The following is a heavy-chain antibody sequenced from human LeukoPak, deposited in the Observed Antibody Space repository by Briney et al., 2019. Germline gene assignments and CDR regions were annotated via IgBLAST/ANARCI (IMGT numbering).Heavy chain of an antibody. J-gene: IGHJ4*02. V-gene: IGHV4-34*01. CDR1: GGSFSGYY. Sequence: SETLSLTCAVYGGSFSGYYWSWIRQPPGKGLEWIGEINHSGSTNYNPSLKSRVTISVDTSKNQFSLKLSSVTAADTAVYYCASGRINCSSTSCYLAMAFDYWGQGTLVTVSS. D-gene: IGHD2-2*01. CDR2: INHSGST. CDR3: ASGRINCSSTSCYLAMAFDY.